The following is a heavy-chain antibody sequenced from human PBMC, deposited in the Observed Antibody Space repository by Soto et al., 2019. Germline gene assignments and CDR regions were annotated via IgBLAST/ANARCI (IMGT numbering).Heavy chain of an antibody. CDR3: ARGYLGSFDY. V-gene: IGHV3-13*01. J-gene: IGHJ4*02. CDR1: GFTFRSYA. Sequence: EVQLVESGGGLVQPGGSLRLSCAASGFTFRSYAVHWVRQPTGKGLEWVSVIGSAGDTYYPGSVKGRFTISRENAKNSLYLQMNSLRAEDTAVYYCARGYLGSFDYWGQGTLVTVSS. CDR2: IGSAGDT. D-gene: IGHD7-27*01.